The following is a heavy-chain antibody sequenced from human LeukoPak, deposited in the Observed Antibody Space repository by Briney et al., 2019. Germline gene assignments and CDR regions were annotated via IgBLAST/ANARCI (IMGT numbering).Heavy chain of an antibody. V-gene: IGHV3-7*01. J-gene: IGHJ4*02. CDR2: IKQDGSEK. CDR1: GFTFSSYW. CDR3: ARGWAAADVY. D-gene: IGHD6-13*01. Sequence: GRSLRLSCAASGFTFSSYWMSWVRQAPGKGLEWVANIKQDGSEKNYVDSVKGRFTISRDNAKNSVYLQMNNLRAEDTAFYYCARGWAAADVYWGQGTLVTVSS.